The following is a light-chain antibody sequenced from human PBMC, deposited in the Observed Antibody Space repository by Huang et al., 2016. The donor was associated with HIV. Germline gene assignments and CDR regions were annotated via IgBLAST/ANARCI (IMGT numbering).Light chain of an antibody. CDR1: QGISNY. CDR2: AAS. V-gene: IGKV1-27*01. CDR3: QKYNSAPPLT. Sequence: DIQMTQSPSSLSASVGDEVTITCRASQGISNYLAWYQQKPGKVPKLLIYAASTLQLWVPSRFSGSGSGTDFTLTIISLQPEDVATYYCQKYNSAPPLTFGGGTKVEIK. J-gene: IGKJ4*01.